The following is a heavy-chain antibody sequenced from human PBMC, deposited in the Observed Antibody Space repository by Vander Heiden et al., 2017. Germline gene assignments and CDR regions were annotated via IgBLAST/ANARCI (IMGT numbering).Heavy chain of an antibody. Sequence: EVQLLESGGGLVQPGGSLRLSCAASGFSFSSYAMSGVRQAPGKGMEWVSAISGTGGSTYYADSVKGRFTISRDNSKNTLFLQMNCLRAEDTAVYYCAKDPGAAACPDYWGQGTLVTVSS. CDR2: ISGTGGST. J-gene: IGHJ4*02. V-gene: IGHV3-23*01. CDR1: GFSFSSYA. CDR3: AKDPGAAACPDY. D-gene: IGHD6-13*01.